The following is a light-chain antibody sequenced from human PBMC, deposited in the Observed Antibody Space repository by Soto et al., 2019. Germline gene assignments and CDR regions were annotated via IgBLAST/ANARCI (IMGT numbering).Light chain of an antibody. CDR1: SSDVGGYNY. CDR2: EVS. J-gene: IGLJ1*01. Sequence: ALXQPASVSGSPGQSITISCTGTSSDVGGYNYVSWYQQHPGKAPKLMIYEVSNRPSGVSNRFSGSKSGNTASLTISGLQAEDEADYYCSSYTSSLYVCGTGTKVTVL. CDR3: SSYTSSLYV. V-gene: IGLV2-14*01.